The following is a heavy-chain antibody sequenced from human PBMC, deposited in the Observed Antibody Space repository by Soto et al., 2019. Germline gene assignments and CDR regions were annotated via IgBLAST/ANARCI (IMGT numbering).Heavy chain of an antibody. CDR3: ARLLRFLIDDYYYGMDV. D-gene: IGHD3-3*01. V-gene: IGHV4-34*01. CDR2: INHSGST. Sequence: ETLSLTCAVYGGSFSGYYWSWIRQPPGKGLEWIGEINHSGSTNYNPSLKSRVTISVDTSKNQFSLKLSSVTAADTAVYYCARLLRFLIDDYYYGMDVWGQGTTVTVSS. J-gene: IGHJ6*02. CDR1: GGSFSGYY.